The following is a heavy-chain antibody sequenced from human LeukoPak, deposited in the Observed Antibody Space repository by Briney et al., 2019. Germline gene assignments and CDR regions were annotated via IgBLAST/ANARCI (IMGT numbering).Heavy chain of an antibody. V-gene: IGHV1-8*01. CDR3: ARGIFGVYYFDY. J-gene: IGHJ4*02. D-gene: IGHD3-3*01. Sequence: ASVKVSCKASGYTFTTYDINWVRQATGQGLEWMGWVNPNSGNTGYAQKFQGRVTMTRNTSISTAYMELSSLRSEDTAVYYCARGIFGVYYFDYWAREPWSPSPQ. CDR1: GYTFTTYD. CDR2: VNPNSGNT.